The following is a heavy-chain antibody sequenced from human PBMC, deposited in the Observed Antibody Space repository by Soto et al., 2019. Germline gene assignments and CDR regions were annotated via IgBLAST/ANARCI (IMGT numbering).Heavy chain of an antibody. CDR2: IYSGGST. CDR3: ARVYRTLGGGYFDY. J-gene: IGHJ4*02. Sequence: GGSLRLSCAAYGFTVSSNYMSWVRQAPGKGLEWVSVIYSGGSTYYADSVKGRFTISSHNTKNTLYLQMNSLRAEDTAVYYCARVYRTLGGGYFDYWGQGTLVTVSS. V-gene: IGHV3-53*04. D-gene: IGHD2-2*02. CDR1: GFTVSSNY.